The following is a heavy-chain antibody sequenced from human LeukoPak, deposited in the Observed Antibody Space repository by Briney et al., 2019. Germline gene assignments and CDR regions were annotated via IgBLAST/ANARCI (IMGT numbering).Heavy chain of an antibody. Sequence: GRTLRLYCTASGFTFGDYAMSWVRQAPGNGLEWVVFIRDKAYGWTTKYAGFVKGRFTISRDDSKSIAYLQMNSLKTEETAVDYCTIGVFPNYWGQGTLVTVSS. J-gene: IGHJ4*02. D-gene: IGHD2-21*01. V-gene: IGHV3-49*04. CDR2: IRDKAYGWTT. CDR1: GFTFGDYA. CDR3: TIGVFPNY.